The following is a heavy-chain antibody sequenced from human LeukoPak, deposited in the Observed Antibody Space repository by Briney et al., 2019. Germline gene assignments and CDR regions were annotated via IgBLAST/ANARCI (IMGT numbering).Heavy chain of an antibody. CDR2: INHSGST. CDR1: GGSFSGYY. CDR3: ARGWAYYDSSGYPTFRPFDY. D-gene: IGHD3-22*01. J-gene: IGHJ4*02. V-gene: IGHV4-34*01. Sequence: PSETLSLTCAVYGGSFSGYYWSWIRQPPGKGLEWIGEINHSGSTNYNPSLKSRVTISVDTSKNQFSLKLSSVTAADTAVYYCARGWAYYDSSGYPTFRPFDYWGQGTLVTVSS.